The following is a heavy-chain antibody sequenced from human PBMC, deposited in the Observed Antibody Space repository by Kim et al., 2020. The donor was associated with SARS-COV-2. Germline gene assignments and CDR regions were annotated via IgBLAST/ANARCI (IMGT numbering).Heavy chain of an antibody. Sequence: SETLSLTCTVSGGSVSSGSYYWSWIRQPPGKGLEWIGYIYYSGSTNYNPSLKSRVTISVDTSKNQFSLKLSSVTAADTAVYYCARDDNLSTNRYYYGMDVWGQGTTVTVSS. CDR3: ARDDNLSTNRYYYGMDV. CDR2: IYYSGST. CDR1: GGSVSSGSYY. V-gene: IGHV4-61*01. J-gene: IGHJ6*02. D-gene: IGHD2-8*01.